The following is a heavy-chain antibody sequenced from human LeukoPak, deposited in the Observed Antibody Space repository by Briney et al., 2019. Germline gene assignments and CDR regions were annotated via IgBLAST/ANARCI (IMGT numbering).Heavy chain of an antibody. D-gene: IGHD3-10*01. CDR3: ARAFYGSGSYYTDY. CDR2: INPSGGST. J-gene: IGHJ4*02. Sequence: RGASVKVSCKASGYTFTNYYMHRARQASGQGLEGMGIINPSGGSTSYAQKFQGRVTMTRDTSTSTVYMELSSLRSEDTAVYYCARAFYGSGSYYTDYWGQGTLVTVSS. CDR1: GYTFTNYY. V-gene: IGHV1-46*01.